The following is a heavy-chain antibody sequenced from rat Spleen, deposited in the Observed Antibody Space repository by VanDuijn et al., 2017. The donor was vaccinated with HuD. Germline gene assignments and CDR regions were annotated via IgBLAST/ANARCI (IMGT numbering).Heavy chain of an antibody. CDR1: GFTFSDYY. Sequence: EVQLVESGGGLVQPGRSLKLSCAASGFTFSDYYMAWVRQAPKKGLEWVASISYEGSSTYYGDSVKGRFTISRDNAKSTLYLQMNSLRSEDTATYYCARIITTLDYWGQGVMVTVSS. J-gene: IGHJ2*01. V-gene: IGHV5-22*01. CDR2: ISYEGSST. D-gene: IGHD1-10*01. CDR3: ARIITTLDY.